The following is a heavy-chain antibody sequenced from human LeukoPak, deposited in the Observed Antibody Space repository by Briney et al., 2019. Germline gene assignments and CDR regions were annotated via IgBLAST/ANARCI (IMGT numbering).Heavy chain of an antibody. J-gene: IGHJ4*02. V-gene: IGHV3-30*18. D-gene: IGHD5-18*01. CDR3: AKDSHTAMVLRALDY. Sequence: GGSLRLSCVASGFTFTNYGMHWVRQAPGKGLEWVAVISYDGSNKYYADSVKGRFTISRDNSKNTLYLQMNSLESEDTALYYCAKDSHTAMVLRALDYWGRGTLVTVSS. CDR1: GFTFTNYG. CDR2: ISYDGSNK.